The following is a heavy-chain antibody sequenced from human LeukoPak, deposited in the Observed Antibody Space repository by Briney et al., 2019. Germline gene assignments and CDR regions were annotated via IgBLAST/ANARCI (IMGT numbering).Heavy chain of an antibody. CDR1: GGSISSGDYY. D-gene: IGHD4-17*01. V-gene: IGHV4-30-4*01. J-gene: IGHJ5*02. CDR2: IYHSGNT. CDR3: ARGRGDYGKKFDP. Sequence: PSQTLSLTCIVSGGSISSGDYYWTWIRQPPGKDLEWIGYIYHSGNTYYNQSLKSRVTISVDTSKNQFSLKLSSVTAADTAVYYCARGRGDYGKKFDPWGQGTLVTVSS.